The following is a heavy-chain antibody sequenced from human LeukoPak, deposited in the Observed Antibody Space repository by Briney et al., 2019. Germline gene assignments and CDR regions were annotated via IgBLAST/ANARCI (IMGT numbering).Heavy chain of an antibody. D-gene: IGHD3-3*01. V-gene: IGHV4-34*01. J-gene: IGHJ4*02. CDR2: INHSGST. Sequence: SGTLSLTCAVYGGSFSGYYWSWIRHPPGKGLEWIGEINHSGSTNYNPSLKSRVTISVDTPKNKFSLKLSSVTAAHTAVYYWAKVFIGDAVDYWGQGTLVTVSS. CDR3: AKVFIGDAVDY. CDR1: GGSFSGYY.